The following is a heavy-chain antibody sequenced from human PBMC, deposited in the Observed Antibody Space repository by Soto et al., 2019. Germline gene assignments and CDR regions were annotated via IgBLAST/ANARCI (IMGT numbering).Heavy chain of an antibody. D-gene: IGHD6-19*01. V-gene: IGHV3-23*01. CDR2: ISGSGGST. Sequence: EVQLLESGGGLVQPGGSLRLSCAASGFSISNYVMSWVRQAPGKGLEWVSSISGSGGSTYYTDSVKGRFTISRDNSKNTLYVQMSSLRAEDTAIYYCAKGGYSSGWYRAFDMWGQGTMVTVIS. J-gene: IGHJ3*02. CDR3: AKGGYSSGWYRAFDM. CDR1: GFSISNYV.